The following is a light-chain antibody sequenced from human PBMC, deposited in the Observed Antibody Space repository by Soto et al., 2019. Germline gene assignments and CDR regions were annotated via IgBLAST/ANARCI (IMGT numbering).Light chain of an antibody. CDR2: GAS. Sequence: EIVLTQSPGTLSLSPGERATLSCRASQSVSSSYLAWYQQKPGQAPRLLIYGASSRATGIPDRFSGSGSGKDFTLTISSLEPEDFAVYYCQPYGSSPWTFGQGTKVEI. J-gene: IGKJ1*01. CDR3: QPYGSSPWT. CDR1: QSVSSSY. V-gene: IGKV3-20*01.